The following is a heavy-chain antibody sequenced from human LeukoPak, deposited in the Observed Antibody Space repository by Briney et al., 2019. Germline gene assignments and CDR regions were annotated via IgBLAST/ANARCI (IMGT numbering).Heavy chain of an antibody. J-gene: IGHJ4*02. CDR2: IRPGGGAT. Sequence: GGSLRLSCAVSGSTFSGYEVHWVRQAAGKGLEWVSDIRPGGGATYYADSVKGRFTISRDNAKNSLFLQLDSLRAEDTAIYYCAREYISGWFDYWGQGTLVTVSS. CDR3: AREYISGWFDY. D-gene: IGHD6-19*01. V-gene: IGHV3-48*03. CDR1: GSTFSGYE.